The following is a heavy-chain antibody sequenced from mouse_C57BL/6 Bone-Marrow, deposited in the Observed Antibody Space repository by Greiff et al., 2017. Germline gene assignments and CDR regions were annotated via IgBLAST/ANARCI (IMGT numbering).Heavy chain of an antibody. D-gene: IGHD1-1*01. V-gene: IGHV1-77*01. Sequence: VHLVESGAELVKPGASVKISCKASGYTFTDYYINWVKQRPGQGLEWIGKIGPGSGSTYYNEKFKGKATLTADKSSSTAYMQLSSLTSEDSAVYFCARSYHYYGSSYSYFDVWGTGTTVTVSS. CDR3: ARSYHYYGSSYSYFDV. CDR2: IGPGSGST. CDR1: GYTFTDYY. J-gene: IGHJ1*03.